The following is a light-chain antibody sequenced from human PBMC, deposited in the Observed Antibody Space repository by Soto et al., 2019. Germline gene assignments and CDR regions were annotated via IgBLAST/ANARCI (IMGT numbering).Light chain of an antibody. J-gene: IGLJ1*01. CDR2: DVS. CDR3: RSYPRSSSLHV. V-gene: IGLV2-14*01. Sequence: QSALTQPASVSGSPGQAITISCTGTSSDVGGCNDVSWYQPHPGKAPKLMIYDVSNRPAGASKRLSGSQSGNPASLTISGLQGENEADYYCRSYPRSSSLHVFGTGSKLTVL. CDR1: SSDVGGCND.